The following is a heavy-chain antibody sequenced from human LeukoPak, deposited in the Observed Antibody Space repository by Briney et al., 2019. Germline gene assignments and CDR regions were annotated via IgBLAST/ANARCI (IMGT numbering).Heavy chain of an antibody. CDR1: GGSFSGYY. J-gene: IGHJ5*02. Sequence: SETLSLTCAVYGGSFSGYYWGWIRQPPGKGLEWIGSIYHSGSTYYNPSLKSRVTISVDTSKNQSSLKLSSVTAADTAVHYCARAGYDSSGYSWFDPWGQGTLVTVSS. V-gene: IGHV4-38-2*01. CDR2: IYHSGST. D-gene: IGHD3-22*01. CDR3: ARAGYDSSGYSWFDP.